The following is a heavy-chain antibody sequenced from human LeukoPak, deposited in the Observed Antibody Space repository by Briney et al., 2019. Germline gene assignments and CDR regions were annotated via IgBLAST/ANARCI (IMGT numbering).Heavy chain of an antibody. Sequence: ASVKVSCKASGYTFTSYAMHWVRQAPGQRLEWMGWINAGIGNTKYSQKFQGRVTITRETSARTAYMELSSLRSEDTAVYYCARPYYGSGSPYPPDAFDIWGQRTMVTVSS. CDR3: ARPYYGSGSPYPPDAFDI. CDR2: INAGIGNT. V-gene: IGHV1-3*01. D-gene: IGHD3-10*01. J-gene: IGHJ3*02. CDR1: GYTFTSYA.